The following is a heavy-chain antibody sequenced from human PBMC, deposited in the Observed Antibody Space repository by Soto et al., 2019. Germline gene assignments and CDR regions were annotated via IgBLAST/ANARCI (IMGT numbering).Heavy chain of an antibody. CDR2: ISWNTYII. V-gene: IGHV3-9*01. CDR1: GFTFDDYA. CDR3: AKDRVRGRFGESSFDV. Sequence: EAQLVESGGGLVQPGRSLRLSCAASGFTFDDYAMHWVRQAPEKGLEWVSGISWNTYIIDYADSVKGRFTISRDNAKSPLYLQMNRPGTGDTALYYCAKDRVRGRFGESSFDVWGQGTMVTVSS. J-gene: IGHJ3*01. D-gene: IGHD3-10*01.